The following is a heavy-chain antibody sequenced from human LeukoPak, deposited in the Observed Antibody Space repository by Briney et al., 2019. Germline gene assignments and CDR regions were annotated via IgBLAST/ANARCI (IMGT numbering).Heavy chain of an antibody. CDR1: GFTFSSYG. J-gene: IGHJ4*02. CDR3: AKDRDYSSHNFDY. Sequence: GGSLRLSCAASGFTFSSYGMHWVRQAPGKGLGWVAVISYDGSNKYYADSVKGRFTISRDNSKNTLYLQMNSLRAEDTAVYYCAKDRDYSSHNFDYWGQGTLVTVSS. D-gene: IGHD2-15*01. CDR2: ISYDGSNK. V-gene: IGHV3-30*18.